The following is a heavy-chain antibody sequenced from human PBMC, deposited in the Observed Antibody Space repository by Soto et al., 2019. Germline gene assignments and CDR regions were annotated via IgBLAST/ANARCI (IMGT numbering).Heavy chain of an antibody. Sequence: QVQLVESGGGVVQPGRSLRLSCAASGFTFSSYAMHWVRQAPGKGLEWVAVISYDGSNKYYADSVKGRFTISRDNSKNTLYLQMNSLRAEDTAVYYCAREAIVGWGGAFDYWGQGTLVTASS. CDR2: ISYDGSNK. D-gene: IGHD1-26*01. CDR1: GFTFSSYA. J-gene: IGHJ4*02. CDR3: AREAIVGWGGAFDY. V-gene: IGHV3-30-3*01.